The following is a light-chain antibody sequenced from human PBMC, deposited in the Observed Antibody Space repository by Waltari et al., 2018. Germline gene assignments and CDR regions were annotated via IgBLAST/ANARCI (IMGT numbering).Light chain of an antibody. Sequence: QSALTQPASVSGSPGQSITISCTGTSRDVGGYNYVSWYQQHPGKAPKVMIYDVSNRPSGVSNRFSGSKSGNTASLTISGFQAEDEADYYCSTYTSTNTWVFGGGTRLTVL. CDR1: SRDVGGYNY. J-gene: IGLJ3*02. V-gene: IGLV2-14*03. CDR3: STYTSTNTWV. CDR2: DVS.